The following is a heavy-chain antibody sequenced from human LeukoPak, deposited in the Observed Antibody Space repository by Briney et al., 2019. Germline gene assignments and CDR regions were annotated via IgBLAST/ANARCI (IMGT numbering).Heavy chain of an antibody. J-gene: IGHJ6*02. CDR1: GGTFSSYA. CDR3: ASPYKPTYYYYYGMDV. V-gene: IGHV1-69*04. Sequence: SVKVSCKASGGTFSSYAISWVRQAPGQGLEWMGRTIPILGIANYAQKFQGRDTITADKSTSTAYMELSSPRSEDTAVYYCASPYKPTYYYYYGMDVWGQGTTVTVSS. D-gene: IGHD1-14*01. CDR2: TIPILGIA.